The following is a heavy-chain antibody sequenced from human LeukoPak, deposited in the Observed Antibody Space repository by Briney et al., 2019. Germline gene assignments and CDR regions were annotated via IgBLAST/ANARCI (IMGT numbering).Heavy chain of an antibody. V-gene: IGHV4-59*08. Sequence: KTSETLSLTCTVSGGSISSYYWSWIRQPPGKGLEGIGYIYYSGSTNYNPSLKSRVTISVDTSKNQFSLKLSSVTAADTAVYYCARHIVGFLEWPHHYYYGMDVWGQGTTVTVSS. CDR2: IYYSGST. CDR1: GGSISSYY. CDR3: ARHIVGFLEWPHHYYYGMDV. J-gene: IGHJ6*02. D-gene: IGHD3-3*01.